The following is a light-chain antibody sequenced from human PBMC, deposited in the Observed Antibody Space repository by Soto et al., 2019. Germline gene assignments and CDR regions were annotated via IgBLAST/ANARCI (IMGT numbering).Light chain of an antibody. J-gene: IGKJ1*01. V-gene: IGKV3-15*01. CDR2: GAS. CDR3: QQYKNWPPGT. CDR1: QSVSSN. Sequence: EIVMTQSPATLSVSPGERATLSCRASQSVSSNLAWYQQKPGQAPRLLIHGASTRATGIPARFSGSGSGTEFTLTISSLKSEDLEVYPRQQYKNWPPGTFGPGTKVEIK.